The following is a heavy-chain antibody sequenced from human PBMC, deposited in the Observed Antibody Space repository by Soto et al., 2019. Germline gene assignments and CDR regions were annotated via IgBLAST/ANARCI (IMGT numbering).Heavy chain of an antibody. CDR1: GGSFSGYY. V-gene: IGHV4-34*01. CDR3: ARLDFAMVRGVNNYYYYYMDV. CDR2: INHSGST. Sequence: SETLSLTCAVYGGSFSGYYWSWIRQPPGKGLEWIGEINHSGSTNYNPSLKSRVTISVDTSKNQFSLKLSSVTAADTAVYYCARLDFAMVRGVNNYYYYYMDVWGKGTTVTVSS. J-gene: IGHJ6*03. D-gene: IGHD3-10*01.